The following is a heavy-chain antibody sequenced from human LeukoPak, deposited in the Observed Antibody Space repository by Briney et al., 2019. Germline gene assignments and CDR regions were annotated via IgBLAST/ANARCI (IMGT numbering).Heavy chain of an antibody. CDR1: GGSISSYY. CDR2: IYTSGST. J-gene: IGHJ5*02. CDR3: ARVRIVGATIWFDP. D-gene: IGHD1-26*01. V-gene: IGHV4-4*07. Sequence: SETLSLTCTVSGGSISSYYWSWIRQPAGKGLEWIGRIYTSGSTNYNPSLKSRVTMSVDTSKNQFSLKLSSVTAADTAVYYCARVRIVGATIWFDPWGQGTLVTVSS.